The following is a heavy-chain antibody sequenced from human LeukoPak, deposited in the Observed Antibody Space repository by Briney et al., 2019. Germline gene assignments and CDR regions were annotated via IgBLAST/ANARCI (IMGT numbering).Heavy chain of an antibody. V-gene: IGHV3-53*01. D-gene: IGHD6-13*01. CDR3: AMLVPDYYYYGMDV. CDR2: IYSGGST. J-gene: IGHJ6*02. Sequence: GGSLRLSCAASGFIVSNNCVSWVRQAPGKGLEWVSVIYSGGSTYYAESVKGRFTISRDNSKNTLYLQMNSLRAEDTAVYYCAMLVPDYYYYGMDVWGQGTTVTVSS. CDR1: GFIVSNNC.